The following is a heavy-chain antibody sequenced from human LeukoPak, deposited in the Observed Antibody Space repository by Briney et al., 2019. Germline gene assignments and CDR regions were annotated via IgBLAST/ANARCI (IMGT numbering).Heavy chain of an antibody. CDR3: ARDAGYSSSWSSRIFDY. Sequence: SVKVACKASGYTFTGYYMHWVRQAPGQGLEWMGGIIPIFGTANYAQKFQGRVTITADESTSTAYMELSSLRSEDTAVYYCARDAGYSSSWSSRIFDYWGQGTLVTVSS. J-gene: IGHJ4*02. CDR1: GYTFTGYY. CDR2: IIPIFGTA. D-gene: IGHD6-13*01. V-gene: IGHV1-69*13.